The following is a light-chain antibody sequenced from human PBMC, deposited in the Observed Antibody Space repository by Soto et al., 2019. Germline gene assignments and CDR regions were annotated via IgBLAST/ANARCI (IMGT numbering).Light chain of an antibody. CDR1: EPVRNTF. CDR3: QQYADSPLT. Sequence: DIVLTQSPDTLSLSPGERATLSCRASEPVRNTFLAWYQQKPGQAPRLLIYGASSRAIGIPDRFSGSGSGADFTLTISRLEPEDVALYFCQQYADSPLTFGGGSKVEIK. V-gene: IGKV3-20*01. CDR2: GAS. J-gene: IGKJ4*01.